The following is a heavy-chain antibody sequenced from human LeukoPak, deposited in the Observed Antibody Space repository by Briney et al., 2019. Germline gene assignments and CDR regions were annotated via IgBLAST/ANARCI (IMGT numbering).Heavy chain of an antibody. CDR2: MNGGGSNK. CDR1: GFTLNSYQ. Sequence: GGSLRLSCAAFGFTLNSYQIHWVRQAAGKGLEWVAYMNGGGSNKYYGDSVKGRFTISGDNAKNSLYLQMNSLRADDTAVYFCLREDSDTYGPGAFDIWGQGTVVTVSS. J-gene: IGHJ3*02. V-gene: IGHV3-48*03. D-gene: IGHD2/OR15-2a*01. CDR3: LREDSDTYGPGAFDI.